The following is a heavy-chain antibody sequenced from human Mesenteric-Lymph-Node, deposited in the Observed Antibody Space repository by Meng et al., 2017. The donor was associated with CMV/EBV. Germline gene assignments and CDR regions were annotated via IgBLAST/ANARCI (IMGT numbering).Heavy chain of an antibody. CDR2: IYHSGST. CDR3: ARWPSGSPGYFDY. Sequence: CAVSGGSISSSNWWSWVRQPPGKGLEWIGEIYHSGSTNYNPSLKSRVTISVDKSKNQFSLKLSSVTAADTAVYYCARWPSGSPGYFDYWGQGTLVTVSS. D-gene: IGHD1-26*01. CDR1: GGSISSSNW. J-gene: IGHJ4*02. V-gene: IGHV4-4*02.